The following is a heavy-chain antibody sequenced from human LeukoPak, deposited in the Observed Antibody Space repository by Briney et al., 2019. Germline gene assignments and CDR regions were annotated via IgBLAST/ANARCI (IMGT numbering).Heavy chain of an antibody. Sequence: SETLSLTCAVSGYSISSGYYWGWIRQPPGKGLEWVGSTYHSGSTYYNPSLKSRVTISVDTSKNQFPLKLSSVTAADTAVYYCARGDYFVYDSSGYDYWGQGTLVTVSS. V-gene: IGHV4-38-2*01. D-gene: IGHD3-22*01. CDR3: ARGDYFVYDSSGYDY. J-gene: IGHJ4*02. CDR2: TYHSGST. CDR1: GYSISSGYY.